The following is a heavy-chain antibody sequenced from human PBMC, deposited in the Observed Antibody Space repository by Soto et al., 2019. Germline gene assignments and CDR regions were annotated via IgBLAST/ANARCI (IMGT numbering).Heavy chain of an antibody. D-gene: IGHD3-16*01. CDR1: GYIFVNYG. Sequence: QVQLVQSGDEVKKPGASVKVSCKASGYIFVNYGIAWVRQAPGQGLECIGWISPYTGNTHSTSKVQGRLTMTTDTSTRTAYMDLGSLTYDDTAVYYCVMVDNYVTPTPQDVWGQGTTVTVSS. CDR2: ISPYTGNT. CDR3: VMVDNYVTPTPQDV. J-gene: IGHJ6*02. V-gene: IGHV1-18*01.